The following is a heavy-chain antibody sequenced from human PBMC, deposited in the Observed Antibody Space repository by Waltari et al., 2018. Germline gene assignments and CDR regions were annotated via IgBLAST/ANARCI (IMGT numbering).Heavy chain of an antibody. Sequence: EVQLVESGGGWVQPGGSLRLSCAASGFTFSISWMSWVRQAPGKGLEWGANINRDGSEKYYVDSVKGRFTISRDNAKNSLYLQMNSLRADDTAVYYCARYSGNYGGFDYWGQGTLVTVSS. J-gene: IGHJ4*02. CDR2: INRDGSEK. D-gene: IGHD1-26*01. CDR3: ARYSGNYGGFDY. V-gene: IGHV3-7*01. CDR1: GFTFSISW.